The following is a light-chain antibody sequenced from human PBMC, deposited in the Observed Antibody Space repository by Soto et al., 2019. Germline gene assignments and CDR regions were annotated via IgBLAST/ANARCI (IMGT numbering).Light chain of an antibody. J-gene: IGLJ2*01. CDR2: EVS. CDR3: CSYAGSYTWV. CDR1: SSDVGFYNY. V-gene: IGLV2-11*01. Sequence: QSALTQPASVSGSPGQSITISCTGTSSDVGFYNYVSWYQQHPGKAPKLMIYEVSKRPSGVPDRFSGSKSGNTASLTISGLQAEDEADYYCCSYAGSYTWVFGGGTKLTVL.